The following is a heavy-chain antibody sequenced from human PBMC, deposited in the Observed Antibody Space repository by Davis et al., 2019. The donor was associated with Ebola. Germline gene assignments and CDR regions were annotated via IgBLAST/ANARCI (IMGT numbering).Heavy chain of an antibody. CDR1: GDSVSINSGG. CDR2: TYYNSKWYN. V-gene: IGHV6-1*01. CDR3: ARGWLRAGMDV. J-gene: IGHJ6*04. Sequence: PSETLSLTCAISGDSVSINSGGWNWIRQSPSRGLEWLGRTYYNSKWYNDYAASVKSRITVNPDTSKNQFSLQLNSVTPEDTALYYCARGWLRAGMDVWGEGTTVTVSS. D-gene: IGHD5-18*01.